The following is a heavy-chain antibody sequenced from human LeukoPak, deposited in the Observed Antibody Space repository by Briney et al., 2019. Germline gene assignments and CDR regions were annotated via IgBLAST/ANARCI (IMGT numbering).Heavy chain of an antibody. J-gene: IGHJ4*02. Sequence: GASVKVSCKASGYTFTSYYMHWVRQAPGQGLEWMGIINPSGGSTSYAQKFQGRVTMTRDMSTSTVYMELSSLRSEDTAVYYCARLSGEEWELAYYFDYWGQGTLVTVSS. CDR1: GYTFTSYY. CDR3: ARLSGEEWELAYYFDY. CDR2: INPSGGST. V-gene: IGHV1-46*01. D-gene: IGHD1-26*01.